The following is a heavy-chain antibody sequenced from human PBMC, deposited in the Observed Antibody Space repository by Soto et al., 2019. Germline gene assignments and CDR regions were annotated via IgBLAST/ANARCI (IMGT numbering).Heavy chain of an antibody. V-gene: IGHV3-7*01. D-gene: IGHD2-21*01. CDR3: VVGVGWYFDY. Sequence: EVQLVESGGGLVQPGGSLRLSCAASGFTFSNYWMNWVRQAPGKGLEWVANIQKDGSDKNYVASVKARFTISRDNAKNSLYLQMNSLRADDTAVYYCVVGVGWYFDYLGQGILVTVSS. J-gene: IGHJ4*02. CDR1: GFTFSNYW. CDR2: IQKDGSDK.